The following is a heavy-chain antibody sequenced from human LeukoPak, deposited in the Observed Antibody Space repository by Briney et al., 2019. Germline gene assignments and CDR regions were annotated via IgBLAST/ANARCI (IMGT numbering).Heavy chain of an antibody. V-gene: IGHV1-2*02. Sequence: ASVKVSCKASGYTFTGYDMRWVRQAPGQGLEWMGWINPNSGGTNYAQKFQGRVTMTRDTSISTAYMELSSLRSEDTAVYYCARGPTTLTMIYPRWGQGTLVTVSS. CDR3: ARGPTTLTMIYPR. J-gene: IGHJ4*02. D-gene: IGHD3-22*01. CDR1: GYTFTGYD. CDR2: INPNSGGT.